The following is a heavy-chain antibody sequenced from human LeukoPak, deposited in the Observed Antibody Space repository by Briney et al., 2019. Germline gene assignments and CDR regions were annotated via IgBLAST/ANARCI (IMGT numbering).Heavy chain of an antibody. J-gene: IGHJ5*02. CDR3: ARVVVPAATRWFDP. CDR1: GGSISSSSYY. CDR2: IYYSGST. Sequence: SETLSLTCTVSGGSISSSSYYWGWIRQPPGKGLEWIGSIYYSGSTYYNPSLKSRVTISVDTSKNQFSLKLSSMTAADTAVYYCARVVVPAATRWFDPWGQGTLVTVSS. V-gene: IGHV4-39*07. D-gene: IGHD2-2*01.